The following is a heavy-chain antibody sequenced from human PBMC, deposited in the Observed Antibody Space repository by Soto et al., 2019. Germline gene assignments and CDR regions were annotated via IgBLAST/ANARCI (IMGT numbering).Heavy chain of an antibody. D-gene: IGHD2-2*01. Sequence: PGGSLRLSCAASGFSFSNYWMHWVRQVPGKGPMWVSRIKNDGSGTYYADSVKGRLTISRDNAKNTLYLQMNSLRAEDTAVYYCARVPLVTSRYYFDFWGQGSLVTVSS. V-gene: IGHV3-74*01. CDR1: GFSFSNYW. CDR2: IKNDGSGT. CDR3: ARVPLVTSRYYFDF. J-gene: IGHJ4*02.